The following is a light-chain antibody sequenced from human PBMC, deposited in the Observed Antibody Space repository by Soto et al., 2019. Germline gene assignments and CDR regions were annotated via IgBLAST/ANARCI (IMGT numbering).Light chain of an antibody. J-gene: IGKJ2*01. CDR3: QQYGSSPLYT. CDR1: QSVSSSY. V-gene: IGKV3-20*01. CDR2: GAS. Sequence: EIVLTQSPGTLSLSPEEIATLSCRASQSVSSSYLAWYHQKPGKAPRLLIYGASSKATGIPDRFSGSGSGTEFTLTISRLEPEDFAVYYCQQYGSSPLYTFGQGTKLEIK.